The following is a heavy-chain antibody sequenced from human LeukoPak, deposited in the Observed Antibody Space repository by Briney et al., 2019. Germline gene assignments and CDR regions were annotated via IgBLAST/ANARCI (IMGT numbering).Heavy chain of an antibody. V-gene: IGHV3-21*01. D-gene: IGHD5-18*01. CDR3: ARDGNVDTARYFDF. Sequence: GGSLRLSCAASGFTFSSYIMNWVRQAPGKGLEWVSFICSSSAYIHYANSVKGRFTISRDNAKNSLYLQMNSLRAEDTAVYYCARDGNVDTARYFDFWGQGTLVTVSS. J-gene: IGHJ4*02. CDR1: GFTFSSYI. CDR2: ICSSSAYI.